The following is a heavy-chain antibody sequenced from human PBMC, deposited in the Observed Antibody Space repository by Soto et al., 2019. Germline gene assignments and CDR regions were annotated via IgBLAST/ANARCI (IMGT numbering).Heavy chain of an antibody. CDR1: GGSISNYY. V-gene: IGHV4-59*01. CDR2: IYDSGST. CDR3: ARTPYERPSY. Sequence: PSETLSLTCTVSGGSISNYYWSWVRQPPGKGLEWIGYIYDSGSTNYNPSLKSRVTISVDSSKNTLYLQMNSLRVEDTAVYFCARTPYERPSYWGQGTLVTVSS. J-gene: IGHJ4*02. D-gene: IGHD6-25*01.